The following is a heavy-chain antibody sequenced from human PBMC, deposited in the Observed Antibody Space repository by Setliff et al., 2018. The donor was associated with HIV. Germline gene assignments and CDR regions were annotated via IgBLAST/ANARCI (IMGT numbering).Heavy chain of an antibody. CDR2: INHSGSI. J-gene: IGHJ4*02. V-gene: IGHV4-34*01. CDR3: ARATYYDSSGVFDY. Sequence: SETLSLTCAVYGGSFSASYWSWVRQTPGKGLEWLGEINHSGSIFYKPSLKSRVTISVDTSKNQFSLKLSSVTAADTAVYYCARATYYDSSGVFDYWGQGTLVTVSS. CDR1: GGSFSASY. D-gene: IGHD3-22*01.